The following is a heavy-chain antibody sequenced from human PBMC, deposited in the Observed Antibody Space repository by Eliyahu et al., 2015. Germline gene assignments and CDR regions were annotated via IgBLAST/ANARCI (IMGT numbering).Heavy chain of an antibody. Sequence: QVQLVESGGGVVQPGRSLRXSCAASXFTFXXXPXPXVRQAPGKGLEWVAVISYDGSIKGYADSVKGRFTISRDNSKNTLFLQMNSLRAEDTAVYFCARTASLDCSGGSCFRYSFDYWGQGTLVTVSS. CDR3: ARTASLDCSGGSCFRYSFDY. D-gene: IGHD2-15*01. J-gene: IGHJ4*02. CDR1: XFTFXXXP. CDR2: ISYDGSIK. V-gene: IGHV3-30*01.